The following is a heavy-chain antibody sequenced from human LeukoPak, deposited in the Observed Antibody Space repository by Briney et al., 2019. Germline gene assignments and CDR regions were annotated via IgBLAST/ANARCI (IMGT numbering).Heavy chain of an antibody. D-gene: IGHD6-19*01. Sequence: SVKVSCKASGGTFSSYAISWVRQAPGQGLEWMGGIIPIFGTANYAQKFQGRVTITADESTSTAYMELSSLRSEDTAVYYCAREPSVAGPFDYWGQGTTVTVSS. J-gene: IGHJ4*03. V-gene: IGHV1-69*01. CDR3: AREPSVAGPFDY. CDR1: GGTFSSYA. CDR2: IIPIFGTA.